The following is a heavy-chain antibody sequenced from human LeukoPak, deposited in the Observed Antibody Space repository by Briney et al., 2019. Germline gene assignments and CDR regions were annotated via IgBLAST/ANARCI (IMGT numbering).Heavy chain of an antibody. CDR2: IYSGGST. V-gene: IGHV3-53*01. CDR1: GFTVSSNY. Sequence: GGSLRLSCAASGFTVSSNYMSWVRQAPGKGLEWVSVIYSGGSTYYADSVKGRFTISRDNSKNTLYLQMNSLRAEDTAVYYCARDGPGYSSRNAFDIWGQGTMVTVSS. J-gene: IGHJ3*02. D-gene: IGHD6-13*01. CDR3: ARDGPGYSSRNAFDI.